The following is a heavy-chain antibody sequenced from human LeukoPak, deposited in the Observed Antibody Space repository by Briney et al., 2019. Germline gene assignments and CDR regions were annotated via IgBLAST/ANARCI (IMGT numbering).Heavy chain of an antibody. J-gene: IGHJ4*02. D-gene: IGHD6-13*01. CDR2: ISSSSSYI. CDR3: ARDRPTIAAAIQYCFDY. Sequence: GGSLRLSCAASGFTFSSYSMNWVRQAPGKGLEWVSSISSSSSYIYYADSVKGRFTISRDNAKNSLYLQMNSLRAEDTAVYYCARDRPTIAAAIQYCFDYWGQGTLVTVSS. CDR1: GFTFSSYS. V-gene: IGHV3-21*01.